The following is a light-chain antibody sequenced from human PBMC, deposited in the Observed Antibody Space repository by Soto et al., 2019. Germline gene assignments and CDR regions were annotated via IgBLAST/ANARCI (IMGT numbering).Light chain of an antibody. V-gene: IGLV2-11*01. CDR2: DVT. CDR1: SSDVGHYDY. CDR3: CSFAGSFSYV. Sequence: QSVLTQPRSVSGSPGQSVTISCTGTSSDVGHYDYVSWYQQHPGKAPKLIIYDVTERPAGVPDRFSGSKSSNTASLTISGLQAEDEADYSCCSFAGSFSYVFGGGTKVTLL. J-gene: IGLJ1*01.